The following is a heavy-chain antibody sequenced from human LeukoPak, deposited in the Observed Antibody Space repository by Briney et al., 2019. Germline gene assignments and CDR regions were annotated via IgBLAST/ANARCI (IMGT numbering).Heavy chain of an antibody. Sequence: ASVKVSCKASGYTFTSYGISWVRQAPGQGLEWMGWISAYNGNTNYAQKLQGRVTMTTDTSTSTAYMELRSLRSDDTAVYYCARDHVVPAAIRGAAALGYWGQGTLVTVSS. CDR2: ISAYNGNT. CDR3: ARDHVVPAAIRGAAALGY. CDR1: GYTFTSYG. J-gene: IGHJ4*02. V-gene: IGHV1-18*01. D-gene: IGHD2-2*02.